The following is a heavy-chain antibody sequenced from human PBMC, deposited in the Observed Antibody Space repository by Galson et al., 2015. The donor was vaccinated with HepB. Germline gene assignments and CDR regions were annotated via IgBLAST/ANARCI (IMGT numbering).Heavy chain of an antibody. J-gene: IGHJ4*02. CDR1: GGSISSGYHS. Sequence: LSLTCAVPGGSISSGYHSWSWIWQPPGKGLEWIGYIYYSGSTYYNPSLKSRVTISSDRSKNQFSLKLSSVTAADTAVYYCVRWLPPGDHWGPGTLVTVSS. CDR2: IYYSGST. V-gene: IGHV4-30-4*07. CDR3: VRWLPPGDH. D-gene: IGHD5-12*01.